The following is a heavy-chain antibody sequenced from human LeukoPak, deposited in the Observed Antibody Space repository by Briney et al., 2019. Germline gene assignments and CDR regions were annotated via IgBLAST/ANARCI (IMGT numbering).Heavy chain of an antibody. CDR3: ARRPGEYGGNDFDY. V-gene: IGHV4-39*01. D-gene: IGHD4/OR15-4a*01. CDR2: ICYTGRT. CDR1: GGSISSRSDY. Sequence: SETLSLTCTVSGGSISSRSDYWGWIRQPPGKGLEWIGSICYTGRTHYNPSLKSRVTISVDTSKNQFSLKLSSVTAADTAVYYCARRPGEYGGNDFDYWGQGTLVTVSS. J-gene: IGHJ4*02.